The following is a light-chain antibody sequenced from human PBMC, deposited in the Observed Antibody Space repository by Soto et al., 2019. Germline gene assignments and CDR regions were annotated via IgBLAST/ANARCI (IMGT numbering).Light chain of an antibody. V-gene: IGKV3-20*01. Sequence: EIVLTQSPGTLSLSPGERATLSCRASQSVSSSYLACYQQQPDQAPRLLIYGASSRATGIPDRFSGSGSGTDFTLTSSRLEPEDFAVYYCQQYGSSPTFGQGTKVEIK. J-gene: IGKJ1*01. CDR1: QSVSSSY. CDR2: GAS. CDR3: QQYGSSPT.